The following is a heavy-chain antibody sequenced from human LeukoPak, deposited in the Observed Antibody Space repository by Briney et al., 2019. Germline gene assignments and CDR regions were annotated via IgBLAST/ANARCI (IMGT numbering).Heavy chain of an antibody. J-gene: IGHJ6*04. CDR1: GFTFSSYE. CDR3: AELGITMIGGV. V-gene: IGHV3-48*03. CDR2: ISSSGRTI. D-gene: IGHD3-10*02. Sequence: GRSLRLSCAASGFTFSSYEMNWVRQAPGKGLEWVSYISSSGRTIYYADSVKGRFTIFRDNAKNSLYLQMNGLRAEDTAVYYCAELGITMIGGVWGKGTTVTISS.